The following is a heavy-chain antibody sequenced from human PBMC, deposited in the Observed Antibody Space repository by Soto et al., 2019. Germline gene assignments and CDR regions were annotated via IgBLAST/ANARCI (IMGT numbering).Heavy chain of an antibody. V-gene: IGHV3-7*01. CDR3: ARDQDAYYDFWSGYDPNYYFDY. CDR1: GFTFSSYW. CDR2: IKQDGSEK. D-gene: IGHD3-3*01. Sequence: LRRSCAASGFTFSSYWMSWVRQAPGKGLEWVANIKQDGSEKYYVDSVKGRFTISRDNAKNSLYLQMNSLRAEDTAVYYCARDQDAYYDFWSGYDPNYYFDYWGQGTLVTVSS. J-gene: IGHJ4*02.